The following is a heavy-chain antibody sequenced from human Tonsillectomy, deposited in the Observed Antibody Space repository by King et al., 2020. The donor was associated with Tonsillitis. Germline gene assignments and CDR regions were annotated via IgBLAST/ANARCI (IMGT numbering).Heavy chain of an antibody. D-gene: IGHD3-3*01. Sequence: QLVQSGAEVKKPGSSVKVSCKASGGTFSSYAISWVRQAPGQGLEWMGGIISIFGTANYAQKFQGRVTSTADKSTSTAYMELSSLRSEDTAVHYCAREEYDFWSGYTYYFDYWGQGTLVTVSS. CDR3: AREEYDFWSGYTYYFDY. CDR2: IISIFGTA. J-gene: IGHJ4*02. V-gene: IGHV1-69*14. CDR1: GGTFSSYA.